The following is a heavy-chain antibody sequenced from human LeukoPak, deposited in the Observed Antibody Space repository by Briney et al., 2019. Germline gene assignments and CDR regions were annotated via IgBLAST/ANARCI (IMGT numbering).Heavy chain of an antibody. CDR3: ARDILGEYSSDWFDP. J-gene: IGHJ5*02. V-gene: IGHV4-39*07. CDR2: IYYSGST. CDR1: GGSISSSSYY. D-gene: IGHD6-6*01. Sequence: KPSETLSLTCTVSGGSISSSSYYWGWIRQPPGKGLEWIGSIYYSGSTYYNPSLKSRVTISVDTSKNQFSLKLSSVTAADTAVYYCARDILGEYSSDWFDPWGQGTLVTVSS.